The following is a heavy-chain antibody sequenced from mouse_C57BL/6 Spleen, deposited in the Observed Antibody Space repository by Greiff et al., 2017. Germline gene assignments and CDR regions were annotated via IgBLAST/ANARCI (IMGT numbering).Heavy chain of an antibody. CDR1: GYTFTSYW. J-gene: IGHJ2*01. V-gene: IGHV1-64*01. CDR3: ANLLITTVVATRDY. D-gene: IGHD1-1*01. CDR2: IHPNSGST. Sequence: QVQLQQPGAELVKPGASVKLSCKASGYTFTSYWMHWVKQRPGQGLEWIGMIHPNSGSTNYKEKFKSKATLTVDKSSSTAYLQLSSLASEDSAVYYCANLLITTVVATRDYWGQGTTLTVSS.